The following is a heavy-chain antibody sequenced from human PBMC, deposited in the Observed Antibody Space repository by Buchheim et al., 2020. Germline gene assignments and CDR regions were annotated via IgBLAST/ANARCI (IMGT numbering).Heavy chain of an antibody. J-gene: IGHJ4*02. V-gene: IGHV3-74*01. CDR1: GFTFSTYW. Sequence: EVQLVESGGVLVQPGGSLRLSCAASGFTFSTYWMQWVRQAPGKGLVWVSRINSDGSGTYYADSVKGRFTISRDNATNTRFLQMNSLRVEDTAVHYCARVVIAAAACDYWGQGTL. CDR2: INSDGSGT. CDR3: ARVVIAAAACDY. D-gene: IGHD6-13*01.